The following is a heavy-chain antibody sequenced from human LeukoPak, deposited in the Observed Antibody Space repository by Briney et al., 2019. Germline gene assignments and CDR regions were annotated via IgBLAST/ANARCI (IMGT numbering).Heavy chain of an antibody. D-gene: IGHD6-19*01. CDR3: ARDSSGWSKPFDY. Sequence: SETLSLTCAVYGGSFSGYYWSWIRQPPGKGLEWIGEINHSGSTNYNPSLKSRVTISVDTSKNQFSLKLSSVTAADTAVYDCARDSSGWSKPFDYWGQGTLVTVSS. V-gene: IGHV4-34*01. J-gene: IGHJ4*02. CDR2: INHSGST. CDR1: GGSFSGYY.